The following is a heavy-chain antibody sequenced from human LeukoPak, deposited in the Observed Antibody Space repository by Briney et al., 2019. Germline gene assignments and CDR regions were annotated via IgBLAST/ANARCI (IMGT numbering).Heavy chain of an antibody. CDR2: ISYDGSNK. CDR3: AREYQLLSGPFDY. D-gene: IGHD2-2*01. J-gene: IGHJ4*02. CDR1: GFTFSSYA. V-gene: IGHV3-30-3*01. Sequence: GGSLRLSCAASGFTFSSYAMHWVRQAPGKGLEWVAVISYDGSNKYYADSVKGRFTISRDNSKNTLYLQMNSLRAEDTALYYCAREYQLLSGPFDYWGQGTLVTVSS.